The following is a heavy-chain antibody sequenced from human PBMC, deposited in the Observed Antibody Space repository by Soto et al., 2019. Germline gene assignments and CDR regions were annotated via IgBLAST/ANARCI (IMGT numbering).Heavy chain of an antibody. J-gene: IGHJ6*02. CDR2: IVVGSGNT. V-gene: IGHV1-58*01. D-gene: IGHD3-3*01. Sequence: ASVKVSCKASGFTFTSSAVQWVRQARGQRLEWIGWIVVGSGNTDYAQKFQERVTITRDMSTSTAYMELSSLRSEDTAVYYCAAEEEYYDFWSGYLAPDYGMDVWGQGTTVTVSS. CDR1: GFTFTSSA. CDR3: AAEEEYYDFWSGYLAPDYGMDV.